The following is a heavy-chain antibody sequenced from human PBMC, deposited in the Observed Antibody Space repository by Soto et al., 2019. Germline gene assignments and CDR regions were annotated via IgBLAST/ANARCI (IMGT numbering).Heavy chain of an antibody. D-gene: IGHD6-13*01. Sequence: QVQLVESGGGVVQPGRSLRLSCAASGFTISSYGMHWVRQAPGKGLEWVAVISYDGSTKYYADSVKGHITTNKDNFKNTLFMEMISVGSEDTGVYYCAKAGVGSSSWFDYWGQGTLVTVSS. V-gene: IGHV3-30*18. CDR3: AKAGVGSSSWFDY. CDR1: GFTISSYG. J-gene: IGHJ4*02. CDR2: ISYDGSTK.